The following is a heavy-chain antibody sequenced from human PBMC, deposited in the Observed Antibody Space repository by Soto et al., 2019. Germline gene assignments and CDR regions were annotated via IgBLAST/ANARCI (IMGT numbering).Heavy chain of an antibody. CDR2: IYHSGST. D-gene: IGHD3-10*01. CDR1: GGSISSGGYS. Sequence: SETLSLTCAVSGGSISSGGYSWSWIRQPPGKGLEWIGYIYHSGSTYYNPSLKSRVTISVDRSKNQFSLKLSSVTAADTAVYYCDRGQTDMVSNWFDHWGQGTLVTVSS. V-gene: IGHV4-30-2*01. J-gene: IGHJ5*02. CDR3: DRGQTDMVSNWFDH.